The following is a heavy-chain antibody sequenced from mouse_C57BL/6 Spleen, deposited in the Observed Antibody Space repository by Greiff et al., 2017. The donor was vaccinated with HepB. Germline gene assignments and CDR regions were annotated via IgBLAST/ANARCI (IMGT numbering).Heavy chain of an antibody. CDR3: ARSGTMVTTAY. CDR1: GYTFTSYW. CDR2: IDPSDSET. D-gene: IGHD2-2*01. J-gene: IGHJ3*01. Sequence: QVQLQQPGAELVRPGSSVKLSCKASGYTFTSYWMHWVKQRPIQGLEWIGNIDPSDSETHYNQKFKDKATLTVDKSSSTAYMQRSSLTSEDSAVYYCARSGTMVTTAYWGQGTLVTVSA. V-gene: IGHV1-52*01.